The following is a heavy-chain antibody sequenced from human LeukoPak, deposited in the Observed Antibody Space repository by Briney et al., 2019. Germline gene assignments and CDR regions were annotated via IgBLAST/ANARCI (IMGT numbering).Heavy chain of an antibody. CDR1: GFTYSSYA. CDR3: AKDPPLLNFDY. J-gene: IGHJ4*02. V-gene: IGHV3-23*01. CDR2: ISGSGGST. Sequence: GGSLRLSFAASGFTYSSYAISWVRQAPGKGRERVSAISGSGGSTYYADSVKGRFTISRDNSKNTLYLQMNSLRAEDTAVYYCAKDPPLLNFDYWGQGTLVTVSS.